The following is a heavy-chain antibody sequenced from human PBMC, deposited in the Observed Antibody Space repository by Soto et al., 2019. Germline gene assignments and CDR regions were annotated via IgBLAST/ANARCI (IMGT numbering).Heavy chain of an antibody. J-gene: IGHJ6*04. V-gene: IGHV1-18*04. CDR1: GYTFTSYG. Sequence: GASVKVSCKASGYTFTSYGISWVRQAPGQGLEWMGWISAYNGNTNYAQKLQGRVTMATDTSTSTAYMELRSLRSDDTAVYYCARVPSYSPSPRPRRANSYYYGMDFCRRVNTVTVCS. CDR3: ARVPSYSPSPRPRRANSYYYGMDF. CDR2: ISAYNGNT. D-gene: IGHD6-13*01.